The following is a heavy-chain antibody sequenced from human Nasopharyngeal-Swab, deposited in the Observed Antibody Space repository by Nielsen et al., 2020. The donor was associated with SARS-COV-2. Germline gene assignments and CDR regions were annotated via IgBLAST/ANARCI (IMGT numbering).Heavy chain of an antibody. CDR2: IIPIFGTA. Sequence: SVKVSCKASGGTFSSYAISWVRQAPGQGLEWMGGIIPIFGTANYAQKFQGRVTITADESTSTAYMELSSLRSEDTAVYYCARDQDCSGGSCYSYYYYGMDVWGQGTTVTVSS. V-gene: IGHV1-69*13. D-gene: IGHD2-15*01. J-gene: IGHJ6*02. CDR1: GGTFSSYA. CDR3: ARDQDCSGGSCYSYYYYGMDV.